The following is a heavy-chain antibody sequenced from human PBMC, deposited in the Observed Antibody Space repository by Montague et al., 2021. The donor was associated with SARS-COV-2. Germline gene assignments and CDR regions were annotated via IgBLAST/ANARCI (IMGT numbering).Heavy chain of an antibody. CDR3: AGGSNDPPDV. V-gene: IGHV4-39*01. D-gene: IGHD6-13*01. CDR2: FSLTGGT. J-gene: IGHJ6*02. CDR1: GGPLRRCYYY. Sequence: SETLSLTCSVSGGPLRRCYYYWVWIRQPPGKGLGWIGSFSLTGGTFYNPSLRSRVTITADTSKCQFSMHLSSATAADTAVYYCAGGSNDPPDVWGQGTTATVSS.